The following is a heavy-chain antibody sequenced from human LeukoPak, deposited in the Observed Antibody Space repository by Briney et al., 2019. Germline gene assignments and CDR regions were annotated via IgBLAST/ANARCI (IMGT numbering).Heavy chain of an antibody. J-gene: IGHJ6*02. CDR3: AKYGKEYQLLRGYDSYDMDV. CDR1: GFVFSGYG. D-gene: IGHD2-2*01. Sequence: SGGSLRLSCEASGFVFSGYGMHWVRQAPGKGLEWVAVISYEGSNKYYADSVKGRFAISRDNSKNTLYLQMNSLRAEDTAVYYCAKYGKEYQLLRGYDSYDMDVWGQGTTVTVSS. CDR2: ISYEGSNK. V-gene: IGHV3-30*18.